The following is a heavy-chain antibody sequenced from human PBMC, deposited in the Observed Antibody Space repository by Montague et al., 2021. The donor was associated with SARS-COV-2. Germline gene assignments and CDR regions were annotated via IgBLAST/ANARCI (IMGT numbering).Heavy chain of an antibody. D-gene: IGHD3-22*01. J-gene: IGHJ6*02. CDR3: ARDRPESWRISHGLAGLFATVVHPARGMDV. CDR1: GDSMTSGSHF. V-gene: IGHV4-61*09. CDR2: IQTSGTS. Sequence: TLSLTCTVSGDSMTSGSHFWTWIRQSAGKGLEWVGHIQTSGTSNYNPSLRDRITLSIDTSRNQFSLQLRSVTAADTAIYYCARDRPESWRISHGLAGLFATVVHPARGMDVWGRGTTVIVS.